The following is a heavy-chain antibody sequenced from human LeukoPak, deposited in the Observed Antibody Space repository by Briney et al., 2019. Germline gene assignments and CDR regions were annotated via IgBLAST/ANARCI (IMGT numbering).Heavy chain of an antibody. CDR1: GDTFTRYG. V-gene: IGHV1-18*04. D-gene: IGHD1-1*01. CDR2: ISTYNGHT. J-gene: IGHJ4*02. CDR3: ARVARTTGTTDFDY. Sequence: GASVKVSFKASGDTFTRYGISWVRQAPGRGLEWMGWISTYNGHTKYAQKLQGRVTMTTDTSTTTAYMELRSLTSDDTAVYYCARVARTTGTTDFDYWGQGTLVTVSS.